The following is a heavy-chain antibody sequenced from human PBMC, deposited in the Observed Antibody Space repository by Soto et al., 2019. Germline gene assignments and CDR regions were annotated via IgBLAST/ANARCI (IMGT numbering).Heavy chain of an antibody. CDR1: GDSINSYY. J-gene: IGHJ6*02. Sequence: SETLSLTCTVSGDSINSYYWSWIRQTPGKGLEWIGYIYYTGSTSYNPSLKSRVTISVDTSKNQFSLKLSSVTAADTAVYYCARVSMVRGITYYYYYYGMDVWGRGTTVTVSS. D-gene: IGHD3-10*01. V-gene: IGHV4-59*01. CDR3: ARVSMVRGITYYYYYYGMDV. CDR2: IYYTGST.